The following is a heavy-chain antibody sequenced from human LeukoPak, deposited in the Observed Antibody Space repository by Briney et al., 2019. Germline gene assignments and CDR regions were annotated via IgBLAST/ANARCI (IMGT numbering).Heavy chain of an antibody. D-gene: IGHD3-22*01. V-gene: IGHV3-9*03. J-gene: IGHJ4*02. CDR3: AKWTMIVVAVGDYFDY. CDR2: ISWNSVNI. CDR1: GFTLDDYA. Sequence: QPGRSLRLSCAASGFTLDDYAMHWVRQAPGKGLEWVSGISWNSVNIGYADSVKGRFTISRDNAKNSLYLQMNSLRAYDMALYYSAKWTMIVVAVGDYFDYWGQGSLVTVSS.